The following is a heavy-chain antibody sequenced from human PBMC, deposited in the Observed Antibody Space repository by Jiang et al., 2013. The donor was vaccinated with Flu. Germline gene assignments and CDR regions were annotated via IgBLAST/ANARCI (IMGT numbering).Heavy chain of an antibody. CDR3: ARDKGEDGDYGRWFGP. CDR2: IYHSGNT. V-gene: IGHV4-4*02. Sequence: PGLVKPSGTLSLTCAVSGGSISSANWWSWVRQPPGKGLEWIGEIYHSGNTNYNPSLKSRVTISVDKSKNQFSLKLSSVTAADTALYYCARDKGEDGDYGRWFGPWGQGTLVTVSS. CDR1: GGSISSANW. D-gene: IGHD4-17*01. J-gene: IGHJ5*02.